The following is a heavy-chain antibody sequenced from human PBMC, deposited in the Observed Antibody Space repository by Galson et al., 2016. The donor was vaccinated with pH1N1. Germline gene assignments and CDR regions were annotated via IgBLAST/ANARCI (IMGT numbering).Heavy chain of an antibody. J-gene: IGHJ4*02. Sequence: SLRLSCAASGFSYSDYGMNWVRQAPGKGLEWVAYRGTIGTQYYADSVKGRFTIARDNARKSLTPQMSSLRSEDTAVYHCVRLNYGDPFDHWGRGTLVTVSS. CDR2: RGTIGTQ. CDR3: VRLNYGDPFDH. V-gene: IGHV3-69-1*01. CDR1: GFSYSDYG. D-gene: IGHD4-17*01.